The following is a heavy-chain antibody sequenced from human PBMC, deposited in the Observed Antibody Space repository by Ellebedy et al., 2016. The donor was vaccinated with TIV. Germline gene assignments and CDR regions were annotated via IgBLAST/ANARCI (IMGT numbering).Heavy chain of an antibody. V-gene: IGHV3-23*01. J-gene: IGHJ4*02. CDR1: GFTFSSYA. CDR2: ISNTGSRT. Sequence: PGGSLRLSCAASGFTFSSYAMSWVRQAPGKGLEWVLTISNTGSRTYYADSVEGRFIISRENSKRTLYLQMNSLRAEDTAVYYCAKGRGGGSDSSAPRYYFDYWGLGTLVTVSS. CDR3: AKGRGGGSDSSAPRYYFDY. D-gene: IGHD3-22*01.